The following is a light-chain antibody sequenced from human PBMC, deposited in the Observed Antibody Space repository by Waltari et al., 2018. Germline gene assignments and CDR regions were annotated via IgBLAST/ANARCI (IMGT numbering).Light chain of an antibody. J-gene: IGLJ3*02. Sequence: QSALTQPASVSGSPGQSITISCSGTSGDVGTSHYFSWYQQLPGKVPKLIISEVSNRPSGVCNRCSGSKSGNTASLSISGLQAEDEGDYYCTSFTTRYTWLFGGGTKVTVL. CDR3: TSFTTRYTWL. CDR2: EVS. V-gene: IGLV2-14*01. CDR1: SGDVGTSHY.